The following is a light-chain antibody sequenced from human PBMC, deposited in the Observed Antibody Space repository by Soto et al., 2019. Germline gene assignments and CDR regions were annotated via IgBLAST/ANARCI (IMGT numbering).Light chain of an antibody. Sequence: EIVMTQSPATLSVSPGERATLSCRASQSVSSKLAWFQQKPGQAPSLLIYDASTRATGIPARFSGSGSGTEFTLTINRLEPEDFAVYYCQQYGSSPWTFGQGTRWIS. V-gene: IGKV3-15*01. CDR2: DAS. CDR3: QQYGSSPWT. J-gene: IGKJ1*01. CDR1: QSVSSK.